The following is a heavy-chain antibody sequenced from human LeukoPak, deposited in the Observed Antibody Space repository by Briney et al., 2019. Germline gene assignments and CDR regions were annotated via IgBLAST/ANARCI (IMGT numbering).Heavy chain of an antibody. V-gene: IGHV4-39*01. J-gene: IGHJ4*02. CDR2: IYYSGST. CDR1: GGSISSSSYY. Sequence: SETLSLTCTVSGGSISSSSYYWGWIRQPPGKGLEWFGSIYYSGSTYYNPSLKSRVTISVDTSKNQFSLKLSSVTAADTAVYYCARGQRGRRVLYYFDYWGQGTLVTVSS. CDR3: ARGQRGRRVLYYFDY.